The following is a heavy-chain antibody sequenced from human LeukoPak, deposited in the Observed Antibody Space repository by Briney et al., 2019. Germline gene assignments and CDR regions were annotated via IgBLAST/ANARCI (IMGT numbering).Heavy chain of an antibody. CDR2: ISSSSSTI. V-gene: IGHV3-48*01. J-gene: IGHJ4*02. CDR3: AKDLRYSRDIAVAWGNYFDY. D-gene: IGHD6-19*01. Sequence: PGGSLRLSCAASGFIFSTYSMKWFRQAPGKGLEWISYISSSSSTIYYTHSVKGRFTISRDNGKDLLYLQMNSLRVEDTAVYYCAKDLRYSRDIAVAWGNYFDYWGQGTLVTVSS. CDR1: GFIFSTYS.